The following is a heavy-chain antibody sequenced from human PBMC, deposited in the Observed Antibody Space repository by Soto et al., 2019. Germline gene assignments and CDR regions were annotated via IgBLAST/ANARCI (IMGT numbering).Heavy chain of an antibody. CDR2: ISYDGSNK. V-gene: IGHV3-30*18. CDR3: AKDADSSGYYYVRYYYYGMDV. J-gene: IGHJ6*02. Sequence: QVQLVESGGGVVQPGRSLRLSCAASGFTFSSYGMHWVRQAPGKGLEWVAVISYDGSNKYYADSVKGRFTISRDNSKNTLYLQMNSLRAEDTAVYHCAKDADSSGYYYVRYYYYGMDVWGQGTTVTVSS. CDR1: GFTFSSYG. D-gene: IGHD3-22*01.